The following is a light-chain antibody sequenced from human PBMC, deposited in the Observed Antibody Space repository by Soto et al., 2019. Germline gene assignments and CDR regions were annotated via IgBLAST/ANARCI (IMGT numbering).Light chain of an antibody. CDR2: GAS. Sequence: EIVLKKSPGSLSLSPGERATLSCRASQSVSSSYLAWYQQKPGQAPRLLIYGASSRATGIPDRFSGSGSGTDFTLTISRLEPEDFGVYYCQQYNNWPPWTFGEGTKVDIK. CDR1: QSVSSSY. J-gene: IGKJ1*01. CDR3: QQYNNWPPWT. V-gene: IGKV3-20*01.